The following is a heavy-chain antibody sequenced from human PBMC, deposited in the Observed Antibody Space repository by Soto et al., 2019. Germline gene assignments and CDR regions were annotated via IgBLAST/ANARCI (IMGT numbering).Heavy chain of an antibody. V-gene: IGHV3-23*01. J-gene: IGHJ4*02. CDR1: GFTFSNYA. CDR3: TKANRYCSGANCFTFDY. CDR2: FSSGGGGT. Sequence: PGGSLRLSCTASGFTFSNYAMSWVRQAPGKGLEWVSTFSSGGGGTYYADSVKGRFTISRDNSKNTLSLRMNSLRAEDTAVYYCTKANRYCSGANCFTFDYWGLGTLVTVSS. D-gene: IGHD2-15*01.